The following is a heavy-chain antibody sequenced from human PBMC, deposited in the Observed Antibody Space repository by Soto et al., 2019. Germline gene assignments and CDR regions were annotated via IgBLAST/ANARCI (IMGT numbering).Heavy chain of an antibody. CDR3: ARALQFLHYNWFDA. CDR1: GGSFSGYY. CDR2: INHSGST. Sequence: SETLSLTCAVYGGSFSGYYWSWIRQPPGKGLEWIGEINHSGSTNYNPSLKSRVTISVDTSKNQFSLKLSSVTAAATAVYYCARALQFLHYNWFDASGQGTLVTVPS. D-gene: IGHD4-4*01. J-gene: IGHJ5*02. V-gene: IGHV4-34*01.